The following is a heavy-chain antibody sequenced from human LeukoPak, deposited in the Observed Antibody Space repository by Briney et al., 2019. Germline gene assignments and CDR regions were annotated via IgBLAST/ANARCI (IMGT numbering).Heavy chain of an antibody. Sequence: GGSLRLSCAASGFTFSSYWMTWVRQAPGKGLEWVANIKQDGSEKYYVDSGKGRFTISRDNGKNSLYLQMNSLRAEDTAVYYCARHYGDSDRDYWGQGTLVTVCS. CDR3: ARHYGDSDRDY. V-gene: IGHV3-7*01. CDR2: IKQDGSEK. CDR1: GFTFSSYW. J-gene: IGHJ4*02. D-gene: IGHD4-17*01.